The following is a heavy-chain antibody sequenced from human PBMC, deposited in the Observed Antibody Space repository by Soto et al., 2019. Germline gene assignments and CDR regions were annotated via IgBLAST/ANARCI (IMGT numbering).Heavy chain of an antibody. V-gene: IGHV4-34*01. CDR3: ARSPYYDFWSGPPGGWFDP. J-gene: IGHJ5*02. D-gene: IGHD3-3*01. Sequence: SETLSLTCAVYGGSFSGYYWSWIRQPPGKXLEWIGEINHSGSTNYNPSLKSRVTISVDTSKNQFSLKLSSVTAADTAVYYCARSPYYDFWSGPPGGWFDPWGQGTLVTVSS. CDR1: GGSFSGYY. CDR2: INHSGST.